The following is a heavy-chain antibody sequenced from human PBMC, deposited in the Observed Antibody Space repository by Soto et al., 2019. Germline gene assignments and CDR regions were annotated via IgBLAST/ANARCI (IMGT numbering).Heavy chain of an antibody. CDR2: INPNSGGT. CDR3: ANLVGFHX. J-gene: IGHJ5*02. V-gene: IGHV1-2*02. CDR1: GYTFIGHY. Sequence: ASLKVSCNASGYTFIGHYIHWVRQAPGQGLEWMGFINPNSGGTEYAQKFQGRVTMTRDTSISTAYMELSRLRSDDTAVYYCANLVGFHXWGQGTLVTVPX. D-gene: IGHD1-26*01.